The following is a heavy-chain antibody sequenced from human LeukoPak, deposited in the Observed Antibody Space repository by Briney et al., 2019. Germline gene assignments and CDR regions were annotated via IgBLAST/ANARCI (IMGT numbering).Heavy chain of an antibody. CDR2: IYTSGST. Sequence: SETLSLTCTVSGGSISSGSYYWSWIRQPAGKGLEWIGRIYTSGSTNYNPSLKSRVTISVDTSKNQFSLKLSSVTAADTAVYYCAGRTALGYCSGGNCYSDFDYWGQGTLVTVSS. CDR1: GGSISSGSYY. J-gene: IGHJ4*02. D-gene: IGHD2-15*01. CDR3: AGRTALGYCSGGNCYSDFDY. V-gene: IGHV4-61*02.